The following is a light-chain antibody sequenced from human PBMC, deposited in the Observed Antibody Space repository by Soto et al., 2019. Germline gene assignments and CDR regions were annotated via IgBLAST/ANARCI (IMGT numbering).Light chain of an antibody. CDR1: QTISSW. Sequence: DIQVTQSPATLSLSAGERATITCGASQTISSWLAWYQVKPGKAPKLLMHDASSLESGVPSRFSGSASGTESTLTISSLQPDDFATYFCQQYGTYPWTFGQGTKVDNK. J-gene: IGKJ1*01. CDR3: QQYGTYPWT. CDR2: DAS. V-gene: IGKV1-5*01.